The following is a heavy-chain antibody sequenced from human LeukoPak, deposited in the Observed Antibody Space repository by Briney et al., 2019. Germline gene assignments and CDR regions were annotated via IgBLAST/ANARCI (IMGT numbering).Heavy chain of an antibody. Sequence: PSETLSLTCTVSGGSISSYYWSWIRQPPGKGLEWIGYIYYSGSTYYNPSLKSRVTISVDTSKNQFSLKLSSVTAADTAVYYCARNDYGGKTDYWGQGTLVTVSS. D-gene: IGHD4-17*01. CDR3: ARNDYGGKTDY. CDR1: GGSISSYY. CDR2: IYYSGST. J-gene: IGHJ4*02. V-gene: IGHV4-59*12.